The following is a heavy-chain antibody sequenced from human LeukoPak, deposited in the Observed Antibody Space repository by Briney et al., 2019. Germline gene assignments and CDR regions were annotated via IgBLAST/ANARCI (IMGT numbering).Heavy chain of an antibody. V-gene: IGHV3-9*01. CDR3: AKDEMATIQSPFDY. CDR1: GFTFDDYA. D-gene: IGHD5-24*01. Sequence: PGGSLRLSCAASGFTFDDYAMHWVRQAPGKGLEWVSGISWNSGSIGYADSVKGRFTISRDNAKNSLYLQMNSLRAEDTALYYCAKDEMATIQSPFDYWGQGTLVTVSS. CDR2: ISWNSGSI. J-gene: IGHJ4*02.